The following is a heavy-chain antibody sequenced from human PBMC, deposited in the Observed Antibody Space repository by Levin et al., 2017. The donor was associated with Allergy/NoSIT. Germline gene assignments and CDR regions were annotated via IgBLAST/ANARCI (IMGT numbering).Heavy chain of an antibody. V-gene: IGHV4-34*01. CDR3: ARWMKYCSGGSCYSPHAFDI. CDR1: GGSFSGYY. J-gene: IGHJ3*02. CDR2: INHSGST. D-gene: IGHD2-15*01. Sequence: PSQTLSLTCAVYGGSFSGYYWSWIRQPPGKGLEWIGEINHSGSTNYNPSLKSRVTISVDTSKNQFSLKLSSVTAADTAVYYCARWMKYCSGGSCYSPHAFDIWGQGTMVTVSS.